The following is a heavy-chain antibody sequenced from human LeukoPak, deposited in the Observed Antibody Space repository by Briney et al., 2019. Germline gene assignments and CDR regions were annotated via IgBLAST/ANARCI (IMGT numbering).Heavy chain of an antibody. V-gene: IGHV3-48*01. J-gene: IGHJ3*01. Sequence: PGGSLRLSCAASGFTFSTYNMNWVRQAPGKGLEWVSFISSGSEIIYYADSVKGRFTVSRDNAKNSLYLQMNSLRPEDTAVYYCARCTASCYANAFDVWGQGTLLTVSS. D-gene: IGHD2-2*01. CDR3: ARCTASCYANAFDV. CDR2: ISSGSEII. CDR1: GFTFSTYN.